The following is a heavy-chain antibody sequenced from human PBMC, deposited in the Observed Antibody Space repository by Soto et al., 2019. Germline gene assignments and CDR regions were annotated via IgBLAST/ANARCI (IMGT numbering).Heavy chain of an antibody. Sequence: GGSLRLSCAASGSTFSSYAMSWVRQAPGKGLEWVSAISGSGGSTYYADSVKGRFTISRDNSKNTLYLQMNSLRAEDTAVYYCAKDYGSGSYYNIYYYYGMDVWGQGTTVTVSS. J-gene: IGHJ6*02. V-gene: IGHV3-23*01. D-gene: IGHD3-10*01. CDR2: ISGSGGST. CDR3: AKDYGSGSYYNIYYYYGMDV. CDR1: GSTFSSYA.